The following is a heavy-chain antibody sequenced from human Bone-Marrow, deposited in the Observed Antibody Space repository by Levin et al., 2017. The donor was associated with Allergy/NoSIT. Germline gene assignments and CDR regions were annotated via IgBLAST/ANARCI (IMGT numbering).Heavy chain of an antibody. J-gene: IGHJ6*02. CDR3: AREETWDIVVVPAAIPFYYGMDV. V-gene: IGHV1-46*01. D-gene: IGHD2-2*01. Sequence: ASVKVSCKASGYTFTSYYMHWVRQAPGQGLEWMGIINPSGGSTSYAQKFQGRVTMTRDTSTSTVYMELSSLRSEDTAVYYCAREETWDIVVVPAAIPFYYGMDVWGQGTTVTVSS. CDR2: INPSGGST. CDR1: GYTFTSYY.